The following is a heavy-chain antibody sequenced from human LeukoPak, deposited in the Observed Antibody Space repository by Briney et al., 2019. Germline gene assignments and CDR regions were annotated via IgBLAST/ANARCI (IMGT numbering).Heavy chain of an antibody. V-gene: IGHV4-38-2*02. CDR2: IYHSGST. Sequence: SETLSLTCTVSGYSISSGYYWGWIRQPPGKGLEWIGSIYHSGSTYYNPSLKSRVTISVDTSKNQFSLKLSSVTAADTAVYYCARLSYDSSGPDYWGQGTLVTVSS. CDR3: ARLSYDSSGPDY. CDR1: GYSISSGYY. D-gene: IGHD3-22*01. J-gene: IGHJ4*02.